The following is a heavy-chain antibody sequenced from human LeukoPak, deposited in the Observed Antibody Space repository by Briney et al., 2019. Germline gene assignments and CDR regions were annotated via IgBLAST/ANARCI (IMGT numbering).Heavy chain of an antibody. J-gene: IGHJ4*02. V-gene: IGHV5-51*01. D-gene: IGHD3-22*01. CDR3: ARQWGALYYYDSSGYYSPLDY. Sequence: GESLKISCKGSGYSFTSYWIGWVRQMLGKGLERMGIIYPGDSDTIYSPSFQGQVTISADKSISTAYLQWSSLKASDTAMYCCARQWGALYYYDSSGYYSPLDYWGQGTLVTVSS. CDR1: GYSFTSYW. CDR2: IYPGDSDT.